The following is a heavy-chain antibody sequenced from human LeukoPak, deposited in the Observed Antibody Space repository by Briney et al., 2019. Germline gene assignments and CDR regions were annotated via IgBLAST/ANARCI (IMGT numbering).Heavy chain of an antibody. V-gene: IGHV1-24*01. CDR3: ATDPIYSGYAFRFDY. D-gene: IGHD5-12*01. CDR2: FDPEDGET. CDR1: GYTLTELS. J-gene: IGHJ4*02. Sequence: ASVKVSCKVSGYTLTELSMHWVRQAPGKGLEWVGGFDPEDGETIYAQKFQGRVTMTEDTSTDTAYMELSSLRSEDTAVYYCATDPIYSGYAFRFDYWGQGTLVTVSS.